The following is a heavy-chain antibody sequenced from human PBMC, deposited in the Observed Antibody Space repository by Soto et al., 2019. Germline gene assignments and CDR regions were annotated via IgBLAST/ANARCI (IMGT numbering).Heavy chain of an antibody. CDR2: IYYSGST. V-gene: IGHV4-59*01. J-gene: IGHJ5*02. CDR1: GGSISSYY. Sequence: SETLSLTCTVSGGSISSYYWSWIRQPPGKGLEWIGYIYYSGSTNYNPSLKSRVTISVDTSKNQFSLKLSSVTAADTAVYYCARGGASIWHRYWFDPWGQGTLVTVSS. CDR3: ARGGASIWHRYWFDP. D-gene: IGHD3-16*01.